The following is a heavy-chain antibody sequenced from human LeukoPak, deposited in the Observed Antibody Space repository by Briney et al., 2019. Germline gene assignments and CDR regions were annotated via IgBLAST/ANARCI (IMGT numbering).Heavy chain of an antibody. Sequence: GGSLRLSCAASGFTFSSYWMHWVRQAPGKRLVWVSSINTDGSSTVYADSVKGRFTISRDNAKNTLYLQMHSLRAEDTAVYYCAPSSLTYSSGWYRYWGQGTLVTVSS. J-gene: IGHJ4*02. V-gene: IGHV3-74*01. CDR3: APSSLTYSSGWYRY. CDR1: GFTFSSYW. D-gene: IGHD6-19*01. CDR2: INTDGSST.